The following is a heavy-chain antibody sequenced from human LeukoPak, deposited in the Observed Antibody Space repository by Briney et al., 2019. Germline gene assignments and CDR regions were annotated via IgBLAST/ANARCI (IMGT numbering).Heavy chain of an antibody. CDR1: GNSISSGDNY. Sequence: SETLSLTCTVSGNSISSGDNYWSWIRQPAGKGLEWIGRIYTSGSTNYNPSLKSRVTISGDTSKNQFSLRLSSVTAADTAVYYCARASYSYDINGWVPFDYWGQGALVTVSS. J-gene: IGHJ4*02. D-gene: IGHD3-22*01. CDR3: ARASYSYDINGWVPFDY. V-gene: IGHV4-61*02. CDR2: IYTSGST.